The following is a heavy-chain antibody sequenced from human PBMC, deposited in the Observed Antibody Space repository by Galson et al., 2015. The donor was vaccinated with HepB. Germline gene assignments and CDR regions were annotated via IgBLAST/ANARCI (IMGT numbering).Heavy chain of an antibody. CDR3: ARDPVKMVRGVLDY. Sequence: SLRPSCAASGFTFSSYAMHWVRQAPGKGLEYVSAISSNGGSTYYANSVKGRFTISRDNSKNTLYLQMGSLRAEDMAVYYCARDPVKMVRGVLDYWGQGTLVTVSS. CDR1: GFTFSSYA. J-gene: IGHJ4*02. V-gene: IGHV3-64*01. D-gene: IGHD3-10*01. CDR2: ISSNGGST.